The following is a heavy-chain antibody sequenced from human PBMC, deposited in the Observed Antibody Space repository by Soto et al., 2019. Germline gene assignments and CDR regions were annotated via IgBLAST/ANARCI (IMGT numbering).Heavy chain of an antibody. D-gene: IGHD6-13*01. V-gene: IGHV3-33*01. CDR3: ARDRGAVAGTRYYYGMDV. J-gene: IGHJ6*02. CDR2: IWYDGTNK. Sequence: QVQLVESGGGVVQPGRSLRLSCAASGFTFSSYGMHWVRQAPGKGLEWVAVIWYDGTNKYYADSVKGRFTISRDNSKNTLYLQMNCLRAEDTAVYYCARDRGAVAGTRYYYGMDVWGQGTTVTVSS. CDR1: GFTFSSYG.